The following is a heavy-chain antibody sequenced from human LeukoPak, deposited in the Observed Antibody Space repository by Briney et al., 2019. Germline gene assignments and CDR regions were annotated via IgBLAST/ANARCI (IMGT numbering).Heavy chain of an antibody. V-gene: IGHV3-23*01. J-gene: IGHJ4*02. CDR2: ISGRDGNT. Sequence: GGSLRLSCAASGFTFSSYAMSWVRQAPGKGLEWVSGISGRDGNTYYADSVKGRFTISRDNAKNTLYLQMNSLRVEDTAVYYCARGRPHGNDYWGQGTLVTVSS. CDR1: GFTFSSYA. D-gene: IGHD4-23*01. CDR3: ARGRPHGNDY.